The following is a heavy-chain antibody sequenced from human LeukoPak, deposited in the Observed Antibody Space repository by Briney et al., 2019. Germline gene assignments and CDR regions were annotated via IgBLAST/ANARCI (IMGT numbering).Heavy chain of an antibody. CDR2: IYYSGST. Sequence: SETLSLTCTVSGGSISSYYWSWIRQPPGKGLEWIGYIYYSGSTNYNPSLKSRVTISVDTSKNQFSLKLSSVTAADTAVYYCARVLGAAKALYYYYYGMDVWDQGTTVTVSS. CDR3: ARVLGAAKALYYYYYGMDV. D-gene: IGHD2/OR15-2a*01. J-gene: IGHJ6*02. V-gene: IGHV4-59*01. CDR1: GGSISSYY.